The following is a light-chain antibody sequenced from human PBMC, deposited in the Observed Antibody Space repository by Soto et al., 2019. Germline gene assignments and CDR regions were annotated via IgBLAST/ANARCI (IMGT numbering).Light chain of an antibody. CDR3: QQAYSVPLT. CDR1: QGISSW. CDR2: AAS. V-gene: IGKV1-12*01. J-gene: IGKJ4*01. Sequence: DIQMTQSPSSVSASVGDRVTITCRASQGISSWLAWYQQKPGKAPKLLIYAASTLQTGVPSRFSGSGSGTDESPTISSLQPEDFSAYYCQQAYSVPLTFGGGTKLEIK.